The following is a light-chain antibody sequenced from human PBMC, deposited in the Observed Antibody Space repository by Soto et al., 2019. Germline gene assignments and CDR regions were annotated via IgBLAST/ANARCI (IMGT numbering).Light chain of an antibody. Sequence: EIVMTQSPATLSVSPGERATLSGRASQSVSSNLAWYQQKPGQAPRLLIYGASSRATGIPDRFSGSGSGTDFTLTISRLEPEDFAVYYCQQFGSSPPRIPFGQGTRLEI. CDR1: QSVSSN. V-gene: IGKV3-20*01. CDR3: QQFGSSPPRIP. J-gene: IGKJ5*01. CDR2: GAS.